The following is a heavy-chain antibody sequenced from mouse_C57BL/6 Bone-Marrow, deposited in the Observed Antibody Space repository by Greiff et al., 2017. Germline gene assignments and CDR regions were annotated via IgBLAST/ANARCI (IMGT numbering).Heavy chain of an antibody. CDR3: TSGTGTLGYFDV. D-gene: IGHD2-14*01. CDR2: ISSGGDYI. Sequence: EVHLVESGEGLVKPGGSLKLSCAASGFTFSSYAMSWVRQTPEKRLEWVAYISSGGDYIYYADTVKGRFTISRDNARNTLYLQMSSLKSEDTGMYYYTSGTGTLGYFDVWGTGTTVTVSS. CDR1: GFTFSSYA. J-gene: IGHJ1*03. V-gene: IGHV5-9-1*02.